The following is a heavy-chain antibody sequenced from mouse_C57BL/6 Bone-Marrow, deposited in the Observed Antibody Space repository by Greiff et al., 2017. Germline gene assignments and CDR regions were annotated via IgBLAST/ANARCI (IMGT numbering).Heavy chain of an antibody. CDR2: INPSTGGT. V-gene: IGHV1-42*01. CDR1: GYSFTGYY. CDR3: ARGLRSYFDY. J-gene: IGHJ2*01. Sequence: VQLKESGPELVKPGASVKISCKASGYSFTGYYMNWVKQSPEKSLEWIGEINPSTGGTTYNQKFKAKATLTVDKSSSTAYMQLKSLTSEDSAVYYCARGLRSYFDYWGQGTTLTVSS. D-gene: IGHD1-1*01.